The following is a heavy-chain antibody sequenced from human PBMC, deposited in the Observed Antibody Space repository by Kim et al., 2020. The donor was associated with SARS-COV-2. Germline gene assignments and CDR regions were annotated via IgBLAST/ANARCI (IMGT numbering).Heavy chain of an antibody. D-gene: IGHD6-19*01. CDR2: IKSKTDGGTT. CDR1: GFTFSNAW. Sequence: GGSLRLSCAASGFTFSNAWMSWVRQAPGKGLEWVGRIKSKTDGGTTDYAAPVKGRFTISRDDSKNTLYLQMNSLKTEDTAVYYCTTGLYSSGWYIKNYYYYGMDVWGQGTTVTVSS. J-gene: IGHJ6*02. V-gene: IGHV3-15*01. CDR3: TTGLYSSGWYIKNYYYYGMDV.